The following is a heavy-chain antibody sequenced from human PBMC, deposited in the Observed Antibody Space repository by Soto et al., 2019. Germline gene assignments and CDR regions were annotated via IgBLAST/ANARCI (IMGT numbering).Heavy chain of an antibody. CDR3: ARATYSGYDFGL. CDR2: IPSRGRP. J-gene: IGHJ5*02. V-gene: IGHV4-30-4*01. Sequence: QVQLRESGPGLVPPSQTLSLTCSVSGASVAGGSYYWSWGRQPPVKVLEWIGYIPSRGRPFYNPSLTSRGTISADTYKNQLSLQLTSVTAADTAVYYCARATYSGYDFGLWGQGTLVTVSS. CDR1: GASVAGGSYY. D-gene: IGHD5-12*01.